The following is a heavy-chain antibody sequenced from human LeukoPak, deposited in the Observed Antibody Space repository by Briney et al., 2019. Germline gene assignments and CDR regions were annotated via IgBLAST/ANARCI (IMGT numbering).Heavy chain of an antibody. CDR3: ARSYDSSGYYYYAFDI. CDR2: IYYSGST. J-gene: IGHJ3*02. V-gene: IGHV4-59*01. Sequence: SETLSLTCTVSGGSISSYYWSWIRQPPGKGLEWIGHIYYSGSTKYNPSLKSRVTISVDTSKNQFSLKLSSVTAADTAVHYCARSYDSSGYYYYAFDIWGQGTMVTVSS. D-gene: IGHD3-22*01. CDR1: GGSISSYY.